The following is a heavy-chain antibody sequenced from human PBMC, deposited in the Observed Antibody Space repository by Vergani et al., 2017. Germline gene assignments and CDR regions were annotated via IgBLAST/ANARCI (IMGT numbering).Heavy chain of an antibody. Sequence: QVQLQESGPGLVKPSQTLSLICSVSGDSITSSTYYWSWTRQPAGKGLEYIGRIYTTGSTNYNPSLKSRVIISVDTSKNQCSLNLSSVTAADAAMYYCARGCYSRGDNWGQGTLVTVSS. V-gene: IGHV4-61*02. CDR1: GDSITSSTYY. D-gene: IGHD6-25*01. CDR2: IYTTGST. J-gene: IGHJ4*02. CDR3: ARGCYSRGDN.